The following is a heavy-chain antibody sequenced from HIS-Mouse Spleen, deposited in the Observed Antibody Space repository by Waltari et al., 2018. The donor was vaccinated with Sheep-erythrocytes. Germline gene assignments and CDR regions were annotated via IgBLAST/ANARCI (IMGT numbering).Heavy chain of an antibody. D-gene: IGHD1-26*01. CDR2: ISSSSSYI. Sequence: LEWVSSISSSSSYIYYADSVKGRFTISRDNAKNPLYLQMNSLRAEDTAVYYCARVASGATFDYWGQGTLVTVSS. V-gene: IGHV3-21*01. J-gene: IGHJ4*02. CDR3: ARVASGATFDY.